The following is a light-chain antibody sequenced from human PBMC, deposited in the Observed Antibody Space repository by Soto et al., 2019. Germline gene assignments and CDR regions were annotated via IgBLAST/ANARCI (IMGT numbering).Light chain of an antibody. Sequence: EIALTQYPGTLSLSPGERATLSCRASQSVSSNNLAWYQQKPGQAPRLLIYDASSRATGISDRFSGSGSGTDCTLSISRLEPEDFAVDYCQEYGSSPRTFGQVTDVEIK. CDR2: DAS. CDR3: QEYGSSPRT. V-gene: IGKV3-20*01. J-gene: IGKJ1*01. CDR1: QSVSSNN.